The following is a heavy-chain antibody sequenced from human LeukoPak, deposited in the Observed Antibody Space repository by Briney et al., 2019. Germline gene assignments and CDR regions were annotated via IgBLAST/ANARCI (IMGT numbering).Heavy chain of an antibody. CDR3: ARGTRYCSSTSCFRGPPDY. J-gene: IGHJ4*02. CDR2: ISSSSSYI. CDR1: GFTFSSYS. V-gene: IGHV3-21*01. D-gene: IGHD2-2*01. Sequence: PGGSLRLSCAASGFTFSSYSMNWARQAPGKGLECVSSISSSSSYIYYADSVKGRFTISRDNAKNSMYLKMNSLRAEDTAVYNCARGTRYCSSTSCFRGPPDYWGQGTLVTVSS.